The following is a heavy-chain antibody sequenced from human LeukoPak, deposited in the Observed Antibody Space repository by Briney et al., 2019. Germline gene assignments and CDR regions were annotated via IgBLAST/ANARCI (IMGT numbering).Heavy chain of an antibody. V-gene: IGHV4-30-2*01. D-gene: IGHD2-21*02. Sequence: PSQTLSLTCAVSGGSISSGGYSWSWIRQPPGKGLEWIGYIYHSGSTYYNPSLKSRVTISVDRSKNQFSLKLSSVTAADTAVYYCARVNPPFAYCGGDCYSGVAFDIWGQGTMVTVSS. CDR3: ARVNPPFAYCGGDCYSGVAFDI. J-gene: IGHJ3*02. CDR1: GGSISSGGYS. CDR2: IYHSGST.